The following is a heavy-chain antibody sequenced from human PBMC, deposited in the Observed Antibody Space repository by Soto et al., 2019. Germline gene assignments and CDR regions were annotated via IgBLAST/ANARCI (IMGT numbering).Heavy chain of an antibody. V-gene: IGHV4-4*02. CDR1: GGSISSSNW. Sequence: QVQLQESGPGLVKPSGTLSLTCAVSGGSISSSNWWSWVRQPPGKGLQWIGEIYHSGSTNYIPSLKSRFTLSVAKSRNQCSVKLSSVTAADTAVYYCARRWGEGRVDDWRQGTLVTVSS. J-gene: IGHJ4*02. CDR2: IYHSGST. D-gene: IGHD3-10*01. CDR3: ARRWGEGRVDD.